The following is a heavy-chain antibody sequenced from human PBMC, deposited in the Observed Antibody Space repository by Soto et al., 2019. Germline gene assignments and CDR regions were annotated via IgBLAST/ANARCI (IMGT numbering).Heavy chain of an antibody. CDR1: GGSFSGYY. CDR3: ARGRRIDY. V-gene: IGHV4-34*01. Sequence: QVQLQQWGAGLLKPSETLSLTCAVYGGSFSGYYWSWIRQPPGKGLEWIGEINHSGSTNYNPSLKSRVTISVDTSKNQFSLKLSSVIAADTAVYYCARGRRIDYWGQGTLVTVSS. CDR2: INHSGST. J-gene: IGHJ4*02.